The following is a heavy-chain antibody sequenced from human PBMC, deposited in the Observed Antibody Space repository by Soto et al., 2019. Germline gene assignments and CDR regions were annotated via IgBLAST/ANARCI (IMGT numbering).Heavy chain of an antibody. V-gene: IGHV3-23*01. D-gene: IGHD3-22*01. CDR1: GFTFSSYA. Sequence: XGSLRLSCSAAGFTFSSYALSWVRQAPGKGLDWVSAISGSGGSTYYADSVKGRFTISRDNSKNTLYLQMNSLRAEDTAVYYCAKGRSTMIVVANYYYYGMDVWGQGTTVTVSS. CDR2: ISGSGGST. J-gene: IGHJ6*02. CDR3: AKGRSTMIVVANYYYYGMDV.